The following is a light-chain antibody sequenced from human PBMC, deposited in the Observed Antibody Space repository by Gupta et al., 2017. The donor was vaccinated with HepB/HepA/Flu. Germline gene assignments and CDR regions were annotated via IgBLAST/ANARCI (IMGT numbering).Light chain of an antibody. CDR1: QSVRSSY. CDR3: QQYGSSPWT. J-gene: IGKJ1*01. Sequence: EIVLTQSPGTLSLSPGERATLSCRASQSVRSSYLAWYQQKPGQAPRLLIYDASSRASGIPDRFSGSGSGTDFTLTISRLESEDFAVYYCQQYGSSPWTFGQGTKVEIK. V-gene: IGKV3-20*01. CDR2: DAS.